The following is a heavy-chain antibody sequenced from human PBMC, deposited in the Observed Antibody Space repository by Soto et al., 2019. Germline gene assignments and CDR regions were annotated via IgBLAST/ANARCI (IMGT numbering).Heavy chain of an antibody. CDR2: ITYDGING. J-gene: IGHJ4*02. D-gene: IGHD1-26*01. CDR3: ARAFSGSYPNFDY. V-gene: IGHV3-30*03. CDR1: GFDFSGSE. Sequence: GGSLRLSCTASGFDFSGSEMNWFRQAPGKGLEWVAVITYDGINGYYADSVRGRFAISRDNSKNTLYLQMNSLRPEDTAVYYCARAFSGSYPNFDYWGQGTLVTVSS.